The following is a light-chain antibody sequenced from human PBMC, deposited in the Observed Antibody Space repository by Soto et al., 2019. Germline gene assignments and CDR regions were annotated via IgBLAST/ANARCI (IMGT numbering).Light chain of an antibody. Sequence: QSVLTQPPSVSAAPGQKVTISCSGSSSNIGNNYVSWYQQLPGTAPKLLIYDNNKRPSGIPDRFSGSKSGTSATLGITGLQTGDEADYYCGTWDSSLSADGVFGGGTKLTVL. J-gene: IGLJ2*01. CDR1: SSNIGNNY. V-gene: IGLV1-51*01. CDR3: GTWDSSLSADGV. CDR2: DNN.